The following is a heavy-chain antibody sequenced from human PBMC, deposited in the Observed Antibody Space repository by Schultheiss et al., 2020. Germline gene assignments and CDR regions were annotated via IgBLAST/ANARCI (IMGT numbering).Heavy chain of an antibody. J-gene: IGHJ4*02. CDR3: ARGHGY. Sequence: GESLKISCAASGFTFSDYYMSWVRQAPGKGLEWVSVIYSGGSTYYADSVKGRFTISRDNSKNTLYLQMNSLRAEDTAVYYCARGHGYWGQGTLVTVSS. CDR1: GFTFSDYY. CDR2: IYSGGST. V-gene: IGHV3-53*01.